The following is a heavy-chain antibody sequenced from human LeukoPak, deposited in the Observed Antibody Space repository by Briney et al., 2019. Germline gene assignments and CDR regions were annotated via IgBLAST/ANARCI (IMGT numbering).Heavy chain of an antibody. CDR2: IYFSGTP. V-gene: IGHV4-39*01. Sequence: PSETLSLTCTVSRGSIRTADYYWAWVRQPPGGGLEWLGSIYFSGTPYFNPSLKSRVAVSIDTSKNQSSLKVTSVTASDTAVHFCARTSSWYAGAWFDSWGQGTLVTVSS. J-gene: IGHJ5*01. D-gene: IGHD6-13*01. CDR3: ARTSSWYAGAWFDS. CDR1: RGSIRTADYY.